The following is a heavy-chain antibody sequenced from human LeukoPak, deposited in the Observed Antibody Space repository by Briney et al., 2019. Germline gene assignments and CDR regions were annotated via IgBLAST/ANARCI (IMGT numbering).Heavy chain of an antibody. Sequence: SETLSLTCTVSGGSISFYYWSWIRQPAGKGLEGIGRIYTSGSTNYNPSLKSRVTMSVDTSKNQFSLKLSSVTAADTAVYYCVRDRGDSVPGKVKTTYYYDYYMDVWGKGTTVTVSS. CDR3: VRDRGDSVPGKVKTTYYYDYYMDV. V-gene: IGHV4-4*07. D-gene: IGHD6-19*01. CDR2: IYTSGST. J-gene: IGHJ6*03. CDR1: GGSISFYY.